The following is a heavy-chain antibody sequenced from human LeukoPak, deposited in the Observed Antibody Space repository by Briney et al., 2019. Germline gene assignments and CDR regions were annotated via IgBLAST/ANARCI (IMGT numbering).Heavy chain of an antibody. Sequence: GGSLRLSCAASGFTFSNHGLHWVRQAPGKGLGWVAFIRSDGTNKYYIDSVKGRFTISRDNSKNSLYLQMNTLSAEDTAVYYCVASGYGYWGQGTLVTVSS. J-gene: IGHJ4*02. D-gene: IGHD3-22*01. V-gene: IGHV3-30*02. CDR1: GFTFSNHG. CDR3: VASGYGY. CDR2: IRSDGTNK.